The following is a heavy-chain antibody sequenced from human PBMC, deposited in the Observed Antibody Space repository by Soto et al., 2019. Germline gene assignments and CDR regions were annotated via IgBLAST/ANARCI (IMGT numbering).Heavy chain of an antibody. D-gene: IGHD2-21*01. CDR3: AKDMGGAYCGGECYSAPDY. J-gene: IGHJ4*02. CDR2: ISWDGGST. V-gene: IGHV3-43*01. Sequence: EVQLVESGGVVVQPGGSLRLSCAASGFTFDDYTMHWVRQAPGKGLEWVSLISWDGGSTYYADSVKGRFTISRDNSKKSLYLQMNSLRTEDTALYYCAKDMGGAYCGGECYSAPDYWGQGTLVTVSS. CDR1: GFTFDDYT.